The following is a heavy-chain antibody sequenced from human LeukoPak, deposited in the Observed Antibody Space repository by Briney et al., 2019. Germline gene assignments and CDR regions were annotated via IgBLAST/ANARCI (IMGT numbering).Heavy chain of an antibody. D-gene: IGHD2-15*01. CDR3: ARDIGSTSCPADGGSCYNFDY. CDR2: IYYSGST. Sequence: PSETLSLTCTVSGGSISSYYWSWIRQPPGKGLEWIGYIYYSGSTNYNPSLKSRVTISVDTSKNQFSLKLSSVTAADTAVYYCARDIGSTSCPADGGSCYNFDYWGQGTLVTVSS. V-gene: IGHV4-59*01. J-gene: IGHJ4*02. CDR1: GGSISSYY.